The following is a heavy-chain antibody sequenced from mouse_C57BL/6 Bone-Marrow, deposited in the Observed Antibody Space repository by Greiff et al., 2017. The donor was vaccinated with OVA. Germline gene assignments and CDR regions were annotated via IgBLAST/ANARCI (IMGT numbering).Heavy chain of an antibody. CDR1: GYTFTSYT. J-gene: IGHJ3*01. D-gene: IGHD2-5*01. CDR2: INPSSGYT. Sequence: QVQLQQSGAELARPGASVKMSCKASGYTFTSYTMHWVKQRPGQGLEWIGYINPSSGYTKYNQKFKDKATLTADKSSSTAYMQLSSLTSEDSAVYYCATHYYSNYPFAYWGQGTLVTVSA. V-gene: IGHV1-4*01. CDR3: ATHYYSNYPFAY.